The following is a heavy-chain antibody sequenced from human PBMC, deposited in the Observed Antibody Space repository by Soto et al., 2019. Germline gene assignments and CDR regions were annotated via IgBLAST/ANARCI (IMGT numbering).Heavy chain of an antibody. CDR1: GYTFTNYG. D-gene: IGHD2-15*01. Sequence: HVQLVQSGGEVKKPGASVKVSCKTSGYTFTNYGITWVRQAPGQGLKWMGWISAYNGDTNYAQKFQGRVIMTTDTSTTTAYMELRSLRSDDTAVYYCARGPAGGLRGGVSYWGQGTLVTVSS. J-gene: IGHJ4*02. CDR3: ARGPAGGLRGGVSY. CDR2: ISAYNGDT. V-gene: IGHV1-18*04.